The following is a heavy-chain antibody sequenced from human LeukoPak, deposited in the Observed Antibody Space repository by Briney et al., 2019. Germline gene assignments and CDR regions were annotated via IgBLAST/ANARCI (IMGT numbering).Heavy chain of an antibody. CDR1: GFPFSKAW. CDR2: ISGSSSSI. Sequence: GGSLRLSCGVFGSGFPFSKAWMSWVRQAPGKGLEWVSSISGSSSSIHYADSVKGRFTVSRDNAKNSLYLQMNSLRAEDTAVYYCARVGDWNEPLDYWGQGTLVTVSS. V-gene: IGHV3-21*01. J-gene: IGHJ4*02. D-gene: IGHD1-1*01. CDR3: ARVGDWNEPLDY.